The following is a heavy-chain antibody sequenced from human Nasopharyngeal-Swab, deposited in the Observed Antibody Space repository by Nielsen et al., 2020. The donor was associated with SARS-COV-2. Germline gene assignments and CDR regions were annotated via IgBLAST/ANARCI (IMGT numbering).Heavy chain of an antibody. CDR3: AKEGATGWFDP. J-gene: IGHJ5*02. V-gene: IGHV4-59*11. CDR1: GVPITSQY. CDR2: ISHNSGT. Sequence: SETLSLTCTVSGVPITSQYWSWIRQPPGKVLEWIGYISHNSGTRYNPSLKSRVTMFMDTSKNPFSLRLRSVTAADTAVYYCAKEGATGWFDPWGQGTLVTVSS.